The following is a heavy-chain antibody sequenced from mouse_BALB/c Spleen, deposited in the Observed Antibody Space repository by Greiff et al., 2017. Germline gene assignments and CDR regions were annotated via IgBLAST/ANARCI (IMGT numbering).Heavy chain of an antibody. CDR2: IWGDGST. D-gene: IGHD1-1*01. J-gene: IGHJ1*01. Sequence: LVESGPGLVAPSQSLSITCTVSGFSLTGYGVNWVRQPPGKGLEWLGMIWGDGSTDYNSALKSRLSISKDNSKSQVFLKMNSLQTDDTARYYCARAFYYYGSSYWYFDVWGAGTTVTVSS. V-gene: IGHV2-6-7*01. CDR3: ARAFYYYGSSYWYFDV. CDR1: GFSLTGYG.